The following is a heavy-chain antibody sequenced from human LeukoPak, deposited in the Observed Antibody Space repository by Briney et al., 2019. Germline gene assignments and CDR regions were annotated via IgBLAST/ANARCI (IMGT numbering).Heavy chain of an antibody. Sequence: SETLSLTCTVSGDSISSGDYYWSWIRQPAGKGLEWIGRISSSGSTNYNPSLKSRVTISVDTSKNQFSLKLRSVTAADTAVYYWGGGGGGGVVVVAEHWGQGTLVTVSS. J-gene: IGHJ4*02. V-gene: IGHV4-61*02. D-gene: IGHD2-15*01. CDR3: GGGGGGGVVVVAEH. CDR2: ISSSGST. CDR1: GDSISSGDYY.